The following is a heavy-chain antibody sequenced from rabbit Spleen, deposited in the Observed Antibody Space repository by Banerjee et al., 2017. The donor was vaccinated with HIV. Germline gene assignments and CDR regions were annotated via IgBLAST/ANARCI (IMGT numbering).Heavy chain of an antibody. CDR3: ARDGAGGSYFAL. J-gene: IGHJ3*01. CDR2: IYTGSSGST. D-gene: IGHD8-1*01. V-gene: IGHV1S45*01. Sequence: QEQLEESGGDLVKPGASLTLTCTASGFSFSSSYWICWVRQAPGKGLEWIACIYTGSSGSTYYASWAKGRFTISKTSSTTVTLQMTSLTAADTATYFCARDGAGGSYFALWGQGTSSPS. CDR1: GFSFSSSYW.